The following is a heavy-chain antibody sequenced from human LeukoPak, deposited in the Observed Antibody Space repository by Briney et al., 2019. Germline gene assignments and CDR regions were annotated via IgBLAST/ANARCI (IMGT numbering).Heavy chain of an antibody. D-gene: IGHD5/OR15-5a*01. CDR2: IHPNSGGT. CDR3: ARGFDGLRLKGQYFDY. V-gene: IGHV1-2*02. CDR1: GYAFSGYY. Sequence: ASVKVSCKASGYAFSGYYMHWVRQAPGQGLEWMGWIHPNSGGTTYAQKFQGRVTMTRDTSISTAYMELSRLGSDDTAVYYCARGFDGLRLKGQYFDYWGQGTLVTVSS. J-gene: IGHJ4*02.